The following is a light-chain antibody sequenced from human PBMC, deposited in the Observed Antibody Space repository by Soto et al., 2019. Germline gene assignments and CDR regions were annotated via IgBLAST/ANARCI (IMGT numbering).Light chain of an antibody. CDR1: QSLVYSDGNTY. V-gene: IGKV2-30*01. CDR2: RVS. J-gene: IGKJ2*01. CDR3: KQGTHWPT. Sequence: DVVMXXXPLXXXXXXXXPASISCRSSQSLVYSDGNTYLNWFQQRPGQSPRRLSYRVSYRDSGVPDRFSGRGSGTDSTLKISRVEAEDVGVYYCKQGTHWPTFGQGTKLEIK.